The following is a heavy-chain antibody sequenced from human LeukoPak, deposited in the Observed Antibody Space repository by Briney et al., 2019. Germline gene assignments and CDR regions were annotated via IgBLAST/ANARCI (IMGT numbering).Heavy chain of an antibody. V-gene: IGHV3-33*01. Sequence: GRSLRLSCAASGFTFSSYGMHWVRQAPGKGLEWVSVIWYDGSNKYYADSVKGRFTISRDNSKNTLYLQMNSLRAEDTAVYYCARAYCSSTSCYGHYYYYGMDVWGQGTTVTVSS. J-gene: IGHJ6*02. CDR2: IWYDGSNK. CDR3: ARAYCSSTSCYGHYYYYGMDV. CDR1: GFTFSSYG. D-gene: IGHD2-2*01.